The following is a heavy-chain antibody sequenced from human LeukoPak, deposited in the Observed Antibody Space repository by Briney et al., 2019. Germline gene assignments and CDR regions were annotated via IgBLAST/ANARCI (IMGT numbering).Heavy chain of an antibody. CDR1: GYTFTGYY. V-gene: IGHV1-46*01. CDR3: ARDVGVVAAGYWYFDL. CDR2: INPSGGST. J-gene: IGHJ2*01. Sequence: ASVKVSCKASGYTFTGYYMHWVRQAPGQGLEWMGIINPSGGSTSYAQKFQGRVTMTRDMSTSTVYMELSSLRSEDTAVYYCARDVGVVAAGYWYFDLWGRGTLVTVSS. D-gene: IGHD2-15*01.